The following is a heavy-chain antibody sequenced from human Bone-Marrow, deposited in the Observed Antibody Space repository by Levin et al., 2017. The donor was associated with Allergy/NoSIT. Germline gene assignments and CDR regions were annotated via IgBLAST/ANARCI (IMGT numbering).Heavy chain of an antibody. CDR1: DDSISSSHW. CDR3: ARRNVLAPGEEWFDP. D-gene: IGHD7-27*01. J-gene: IGHJ5*02. V-gene: IGHV4-4*02. Sequence: TLSLTCGVSDDSISSSHWWTWVRQPPGKGLEWIGEIYHSGSTNYNPSLKSRVSISVEKSKNQFSLKLSSVTAADTAVYYCARRNVLAPGEEWFDPWGQGTLVTVSS. CDR2: IYHSGST.